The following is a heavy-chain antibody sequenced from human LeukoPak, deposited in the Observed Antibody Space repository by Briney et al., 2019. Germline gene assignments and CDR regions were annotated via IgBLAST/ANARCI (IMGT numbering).Heavy chain of an antibody. D-gene: IGHD1-26*01. Sequence: PSETLSLTCTVSGGSISDYSWSWIRQPPGKGLEWIGYIYYSGSTNYNPSLKSRVTISVDTSKNQFSLKLSSVTAADTAVYYCARESSVGDAFDIWGQGTMVTVSS. CDR1: GGSISDYS. J-gene: IGHJ3*02. CDR3: ARESSVGDAFDI. V-gene: IGHV4-59*01. CDR2: IYYSGST.